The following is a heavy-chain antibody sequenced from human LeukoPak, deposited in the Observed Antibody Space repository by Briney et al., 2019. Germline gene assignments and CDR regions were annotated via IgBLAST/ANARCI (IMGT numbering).Heavy chain of an antibody. Sequence: GGSLRLSCAASGFMFSTYGMHWVRQAPGKGLEWVAVISYDGDNKYYADSVKGRFTMSRDNSRNTLYLQMNSLRAEDTALYYCAKDLLAAAAFYYYYMDVWGKGTTVTVSS. D-gene: IGHD6-13*01. CDR2: ISYDGDNK. CDR1: GFMFSTYG. J-gene: IGHJ6*03. V-gene: IGHV3-30*18. CDR3: AKDLLAAAAFYYYYMDV.